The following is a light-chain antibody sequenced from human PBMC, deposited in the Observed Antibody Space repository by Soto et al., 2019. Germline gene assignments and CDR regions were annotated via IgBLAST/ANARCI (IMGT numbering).Light chain of an antibody. Sequence: DIQVTQSPSSLSASVGDRVTITCRSSQSIGTYLNWYHHKPGKAPQLLIFGASTLQSAVPSRFSASKAGTHFTLNINCLPQADCGTSCCQQSYSTPPVGQGTKGDIK. V-gene: IGKV1-39*01. CDR2: GAS. CDR1: QSIGTY. CDR3: QQSYSTPP. J-gene: IGKJ1*01.